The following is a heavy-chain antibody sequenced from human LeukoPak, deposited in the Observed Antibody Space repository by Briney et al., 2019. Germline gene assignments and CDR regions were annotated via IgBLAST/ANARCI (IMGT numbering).Heavy chain of an antibody. CDR1: GGSFSGCY. J-gene: IGHJ5*02. Sequence: SETLSLTCAVYGGSFSGCYWSWIRQPPGKGLEWIGEINHSGSTNYNPSLKSRVTISVDTSKNQFSLKLSSVTAADTAVYYCARVRRGSGWYSSKEGAFDPWGQGTLVTVSS. CDR3: ARVRRGSGWYSSKEGAFDP. CDR2: INHSGST. D-gene: IGHD6-13*01. V-gene: IGHV4-34*01.